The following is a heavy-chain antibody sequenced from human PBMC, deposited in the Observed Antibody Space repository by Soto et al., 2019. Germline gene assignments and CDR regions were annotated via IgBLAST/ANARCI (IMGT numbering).Heavy chain of an antibody. CDR2: INHSGST. Sequence: SETLSLTCAAYGGSFSGYYWSWIRQPPGKGLEWIGEINHSGSTNYNPSLKSRVTISVDTSKNQFSLKLSSVTAADTAVYYCARVTVTIDFDYWGQGTLVTVSS. CDR3: ARVTVTIDFDY. D-gene: IGHD4-17*01. CDR1: GGSFSGYY. V-gene: IGHV4-34*01. J-gene: IGHJ4*02.